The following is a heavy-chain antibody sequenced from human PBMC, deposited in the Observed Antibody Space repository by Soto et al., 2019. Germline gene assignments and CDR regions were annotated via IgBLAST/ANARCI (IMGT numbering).Heavy chain of an antibody. CDR1: GFTFSNAW. D-gene: IGHD5-18*01. CDR3: TSEYSYGYVCYY. V-gene: IGHV3-15*07. CDR2: IKSKTDGGTT. J-gene: IGHJ4*02. Sequence: GGSLRLSCAASGFTFSNAWMNWVRQAPGKGLEWVGRIKSKTDGGTTDYAAPVKGRFTISRDDSKNTLYLQMNSLKTEDTAVYYCTSEYSYGYVCYYWAQRTLVTVSS.